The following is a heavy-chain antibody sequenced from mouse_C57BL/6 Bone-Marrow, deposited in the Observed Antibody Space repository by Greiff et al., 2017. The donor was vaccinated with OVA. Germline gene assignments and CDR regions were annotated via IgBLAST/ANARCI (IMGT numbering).Heavy chain of an antibody. J-gene: IGHJ2*01. CDR3: TGRGGYDVDY. D-gene: IGHD2-2*01. Sequence: EVKVEESGGGLVQPGGSMKLSCVASGFTFRNSWMNWVRQSPEKGLEWVAQIRLKSDNYATHYAESVKGRLTISRDDSKNSVYQKMNNIRAEDTGIYYCTGRGGYDVDYWGQGTTLTVSS. V-gene: IGHV6-3*01. CDR2: IRLKSDNYAT. CDR1: GFTFRNSW.